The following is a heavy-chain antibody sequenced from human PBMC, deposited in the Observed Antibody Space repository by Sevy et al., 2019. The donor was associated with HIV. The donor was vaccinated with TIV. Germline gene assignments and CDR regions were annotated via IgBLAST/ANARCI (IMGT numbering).Heavy chain of an antibody. CDR2: ISSSGSTI. J-gene: IGHJ4*03. Sequence: GGSLRLSCAASGFTFSDYYMSWIRQAPGKGLEWVSYISSSGSTIYYADSVKGRFTISRDNAKNSLYLQMNSLRAEDTAVYYCARVWTTVVTTDEYYFDYWGQGTTVTVSS. CDR3: ARVWTTVVTTDEYYFDY. D-gene: IGHD4-17*01. V-gene: IGHV3-11*01. CDR1: GFTFSDYY.